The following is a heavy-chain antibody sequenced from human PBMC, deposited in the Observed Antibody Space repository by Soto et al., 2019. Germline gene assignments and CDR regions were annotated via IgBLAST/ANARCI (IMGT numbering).Heavy chain of an antibody. Sequence: QLQLQESGSGLVKPSQTLSLTCAVSGGSISSGGYSWSWIRQPPGKGLEWIGYIYHSGSTYYNPSLKSRVTISVDRSKNQFSLKLSSVTAADTAVYCCARGITMVRGKGHYFDYWGQGTLVTVSS. CDR1: GGSISSGGYS. D-gene: IGHD3-10*01. V-gene: IGHV4-30-2*01. J-gene: IGHJ4*02. CDR3: ARGITMVRGKGHYFDY. CDR2: IYHSGST.